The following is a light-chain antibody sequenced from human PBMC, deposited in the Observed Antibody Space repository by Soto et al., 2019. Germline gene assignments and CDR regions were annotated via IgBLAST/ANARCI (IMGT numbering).Light chain of an antibody. V-gene: IGKV3-20*01. CDR2: GAS. J-gene: IGKJ1*01. CDR1: QSISSY. Sequence: EIVLTQSPGTLSLSPGERAALSCRASQSISSYLAWFQQKPGQTPMLLMYGASSRATGIPDRFSGSGAGTDFNLTISRLEPEDFAVYYCQQYGSSPRTFGQGTKVEMK. CDR3: QQYGSSPRT.